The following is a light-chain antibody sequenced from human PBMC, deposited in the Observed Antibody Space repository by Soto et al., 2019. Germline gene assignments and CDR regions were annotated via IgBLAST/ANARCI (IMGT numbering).Light chain of an antibody. CDR3: QKYSSAST. Sequence: DIQMTQSPSSLSASVGDRVNITCRASQGISNYLAWYQQKPGKVPKLLIYAASTLQSGVPSRFSGSGSGTDFTLTISSLQPEDVASYYCQKYSSASTFGGGTKVDIK. V-gene: IGKV1-27*01. CDR2: AAS. CDR1: QGISNY. J-gene: IGKJ4*01.